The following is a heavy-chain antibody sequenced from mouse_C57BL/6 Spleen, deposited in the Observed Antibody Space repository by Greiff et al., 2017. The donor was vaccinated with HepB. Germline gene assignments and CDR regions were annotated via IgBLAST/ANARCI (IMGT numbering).Heavy chain of an antibody. J-gene: IGHJ2*01. CDR1: GYTFTRYW. V-gene: IGHV1-7*01. Sequence: QVQLQQSGAELAKPGASVKLSCKASGYTFTRYWMHWVKQRPGQGLEWIGYINPSSGYTKYNQKFKDKDTLTADKSSSTAYMQLSSLTYEDSAVYYCARAGITYFDCWGQGTTLTVAS. CDR3: ARAGITYFDC. D-gene: IGHD1-1*01. CDR2: INPSSGYT.